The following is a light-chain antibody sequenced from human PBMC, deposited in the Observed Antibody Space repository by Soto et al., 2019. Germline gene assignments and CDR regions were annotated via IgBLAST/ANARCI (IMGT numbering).Light chain of an antibody. CDR1: QSVLYNSNNKNY. V-gene: IGKV4-1*01. Sequence: DIVMTQSPDSLAVSLGERATINCKSSQSVLYNSNNKNYLAWYQQKPGQPPKLLIYWASTRESGVPDRFSGSGSGTDFTLTISRLQAEDVAVYYCQQYYDTPYTFGQGTKLEIK. CDR3: QQYYDTPYT. J-gene: IGKJ2*01. CDR2: WAS.